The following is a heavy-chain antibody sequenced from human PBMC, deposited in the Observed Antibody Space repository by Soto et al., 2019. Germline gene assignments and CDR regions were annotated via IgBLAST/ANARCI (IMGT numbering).Heavy chain of an antibody. Sequence: LPLPGTVSGDSVSSVGFHWAWLRRPPGKGLECIGYIYNGGSTYYRPSLESRMHMSLDATRNHYSLRLTSVTAADTAVYFCARDGPYYCGFDVWGQGTTVTVSS. CDR3: ARDGPYYCGFDV. CDR1: GDSVSSVGFH. CDR2: IYNGGST. V-gene: IGHV4-30-4*01. J-gene: IGHJ6*02.